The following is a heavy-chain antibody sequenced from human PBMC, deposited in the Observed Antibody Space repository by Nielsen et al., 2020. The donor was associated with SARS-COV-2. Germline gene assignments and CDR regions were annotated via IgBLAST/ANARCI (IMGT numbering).Heavy chain of an antibody. J-gene: IGHJ4*02. CDR2: INPYSGGT. CDR1: GYTFTDYY. Sequence: ASVKVSCKASGYTFTDYYIHWVRQAPGQGLEWMGRINPYSGGTNYAQKFQGRVTMTTDTSTSTAYMELRSLTSDDAAVYYCARGLIAVAGPYYFDYWGQGTLVTVSA. CDR3: ARGLIAVAGPYYFDY. V-gene: IGHV1-2*06. D-gene: IGHD6-19*01.